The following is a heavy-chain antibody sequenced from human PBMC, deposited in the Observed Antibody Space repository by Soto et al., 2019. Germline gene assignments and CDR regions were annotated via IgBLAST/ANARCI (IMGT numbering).Heavy chain of an antibody. J-gene: IGHJ6*02. Sequence: GGSLRLSCAASGFTFSSYAMSWVRQAPGKGLKWVSAISGSGGSTYYADSVKGRFTISRDNSKNTLYLQMNSLRAEDTAVYYCAKGYRGNYYYYGMDVWGQGTTVTVSS. V-gene: IGHV3-23*01. CDR1: GFTFSSYA. CDR3: AKGYRGNYYYYGMDV. CDR2: ISGSGGST. D-gene: IGHD3-10*01.